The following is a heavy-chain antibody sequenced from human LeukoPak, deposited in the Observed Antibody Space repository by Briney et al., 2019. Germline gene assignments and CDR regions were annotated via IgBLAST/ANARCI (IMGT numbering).Heavy chain of an antibody. D-gene: IGHD3-22*01. CDR3: AKDGPPDSSGYYFLNY. J-gene: IGHJ4*02. CDR1: GFTFSSYG. V-gene: IGHV3-30*02. CDR2: IRYDGSNK. Sequence: GGSLRLSCAASGFTFSSYGMHWVRQAPGKGLEWVAFIRYDGSNKYYADSVNGRFTISRDNSKNTLYLQMNSLRAEDTAVYYCAKDGPPDSSGYYFLNYWGQGTLVTVSS.